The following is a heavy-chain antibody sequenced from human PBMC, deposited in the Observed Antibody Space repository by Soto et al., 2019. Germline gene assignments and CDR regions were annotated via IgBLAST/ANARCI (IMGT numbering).Heavy chain of an antibody. CDR3: ARDLRLDS. Sequence: QVQLQESGPGLVKPSDTLSLTCTVSGGSISSGGYYWNWIRQYPGKGLEWIAYIYQSGTPYYNPPLKSRAAISIDRSKTPFSLMLDSVTAADTAVYYCARDLRLDSWGPGTLVTVSS. CDR1: GGSISSGGYY. J-gene: IGHJ4*02. D-gene: IGHD2-21*02. CDR2: IYQSGTP. V-gene: IGHV4-31*03.